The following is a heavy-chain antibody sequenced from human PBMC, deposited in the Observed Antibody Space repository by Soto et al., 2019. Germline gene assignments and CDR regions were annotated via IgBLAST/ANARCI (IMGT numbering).Heavy chain of an antibody. CDR2: IYPGDSDT. CDR1: GYSFTSYW. D-gene: IGHD6-6*01. CDR3: ARHWEYSSSSGAGYYGMDV. Sequence: GESLKISCKGSGYSFTSYWIGWVRQMPGKGLEWMGIIYPGDSDTRYSPSFRGRVTISADKSISTAYLQWSSLKASDTAMYYCARHWEYSSSSGAGYYGMDVWGQGTTVTVSS. V-gene: IGHV5-51*01. J-gene: IGHJ6*02.